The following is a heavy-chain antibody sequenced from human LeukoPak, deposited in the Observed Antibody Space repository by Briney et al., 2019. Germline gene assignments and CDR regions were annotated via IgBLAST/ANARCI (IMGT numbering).Heavy chain of an antibody. Sequence: ASVKVSCKASGYTFTSYDINRVRQATGQGLEWMGWMNPNSGNTGYAQKFQGRVTMTRNTSISTAYMELSSLRSEDTAVYYCARVGVNRITIFGVVTSWFDPWGQGTLVTVSS. J-gene: IGHJ5*02. CDR3: ARVGVNRITIFGVVTSWFDP. D-gene: IGHD3-3*01. CDR2: MNPNSGNT. CDR1: GYTFTSYD. V-gene: IGHV1-8*01.